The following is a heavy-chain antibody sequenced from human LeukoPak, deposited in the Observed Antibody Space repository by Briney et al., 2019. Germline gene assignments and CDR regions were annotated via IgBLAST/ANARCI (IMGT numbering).Heavy chain of an antibody. Sequence: SEILSLTCAVYGGSSGYYWSWIRQPPGKGLEWIGEINHSGSTNYNPSLKSRVTISVDTSKNQFSLKLSSVTAADTAVYYCASGSSGWYRGYYYYGMDVWGQGTTVTVSS. V-gene: IGHV4-34*01. J-gene: IGHJ6*02. CDR1: GGSSGYY. CDR3: ASGSSGWYRGYYYYGMDV. CDR2: INHSGST. D-gene: IGHD6-19*01.